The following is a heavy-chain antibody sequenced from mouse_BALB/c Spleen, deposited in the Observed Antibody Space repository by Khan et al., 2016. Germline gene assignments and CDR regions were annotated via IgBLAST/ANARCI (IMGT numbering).Heavy chain of an antibody. CDR2: IFPGDGST. D-gene: IGHD1-1*01. CDR3: ARSTYYDGSSGFAD. CDR1: GYTFTSYD. V-gene: IGHV1-85*01. J-gene: IGHJ3*01. Sequence: QVQLQQSGAELVKPGASVKLSCKASGYTFTSYDINWVRQRPEQGLEWIGWIFPGDGSTKYNEKFKGKATLTTDKSSSTAYMQLSRLTSEDSAVYFCARSTYYDGSSGFADWGQGTLVTVAA.